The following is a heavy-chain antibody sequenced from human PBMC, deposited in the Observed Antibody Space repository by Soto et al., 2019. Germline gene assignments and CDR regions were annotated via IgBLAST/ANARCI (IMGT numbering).Heavy chain of an antibody. J-gene: IGHJ4*02. V-gene: IGHV2-26*01. CDR1: GFSLSNARMG. CDR2: LFSNDEK. Sequence: QVTLKDSGPVLVKPTETLTLTCTVSGFSLSNARMGVSWIRQPPGKALEWLVHLFSNDEKSYSTSLKSRLTVSKETSKSQVVLTMTNMDPVDTATYYCARISGYDFDYWGQGTLVTVSS. D-gene: IGHD3-3*01. CDR3: ARISGYDFDY.